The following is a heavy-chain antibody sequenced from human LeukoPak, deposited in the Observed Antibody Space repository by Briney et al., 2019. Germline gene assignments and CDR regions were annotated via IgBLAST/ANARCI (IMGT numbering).Heavy chain of an antibody. CDR3: ARDRPATGGSNWFDP. V-gene: IGHV1-69*01. CDR1: GGTFSSYA. CDR2: IIPIFGTA. Sequence: GSSVKVSCKASGGTFSSYAISWVRQAPGQGLEWMGGIIPIFGTANYAQKFQGRVTITADESTSTAYMELSSLRSEDTAVYYCARDRPATGGSNWFDPWGQGTLVTVSS. J-gene: IGHJ5*02. D-gene: IGHD3-16*01.